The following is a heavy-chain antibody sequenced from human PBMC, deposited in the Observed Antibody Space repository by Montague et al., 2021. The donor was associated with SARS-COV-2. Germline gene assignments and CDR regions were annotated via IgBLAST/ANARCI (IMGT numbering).Heavy chain of an antibody. V-gene: IGHV4-39*01. D-gene: IGHD3-3*01. CDR3: VRHGLAGITVVGVVTPRGGFDI. Sequence: SETLSLTCTVYGGSISSSSYYWGWIRQPPGKGLEWIGSIYYSGSTYYNPSLQSRVTISVDTSKNQFSLKLSSVTAADTAVYYCVRHGLAGITVVGVVTPRGGFDIWGQGTMVTVSS. CDR2: IYYSGST. CDR1: GGSISSSSYY. J-gene: IGHJ3*02.